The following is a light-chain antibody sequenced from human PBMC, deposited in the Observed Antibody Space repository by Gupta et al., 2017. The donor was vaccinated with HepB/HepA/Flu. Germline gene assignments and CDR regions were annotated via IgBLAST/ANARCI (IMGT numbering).Light chain of an antibody. CDR1: QSVLYNSNGKNY. V-gene: IGKV4-1*01. Sequence: DIVLTQSPDTLPVSLCEGATPNCRSSQSVLYNSNGKNYLAGNQRRPGQPPRLLISCASTRESGVPDRFDGSGSGTDFTLTISSLGAEDVAVYYCQQDGTTPRTFGQGTKVEIK. CDR2: CAS. CDR3: QQDGTTPRT. J-gene: IGKJ1*01.